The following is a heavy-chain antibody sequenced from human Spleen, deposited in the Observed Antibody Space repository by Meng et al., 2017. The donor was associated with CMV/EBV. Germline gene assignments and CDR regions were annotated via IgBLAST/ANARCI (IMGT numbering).Heavy chain of an antibody. D-gene: IGHD3-9*01. CDR1: GFTFRNYW. CDR3: VKLFDF. Sequence: GESLKISCAVSGFTFRNYWMTWVRQAPGKGLEWVANINEDGSEKNYVESVKGRFTVSRDNAKNSLRLQMNSLRVEDTAVYYCVKLFDFWGQGTTVTVSS. V-gene: IGHV3-7*01. CDR2: INEDGSEK. J-gene: IGHJ6*02.